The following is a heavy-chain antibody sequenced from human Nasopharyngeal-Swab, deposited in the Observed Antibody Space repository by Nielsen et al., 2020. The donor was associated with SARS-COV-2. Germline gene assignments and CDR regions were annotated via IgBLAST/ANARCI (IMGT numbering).Heavy chain of an antibody. CDR3: ARDTGGPPNYFDP. J-gene: IGHJ5*02. CDR2: IRSKGNSYAT. V-gene: IGHV3-73*01. D-gene: IGHD5-18*01. CDR1: GFIFSDSA. Sequence: GESLKISCAASGFIFSDSAIHWVRQASGKGLEWVGRIRSKGNSYATEYAASVEGRFTISRDNAKNSLYLQMNFLRVEDTAMYYCARDTGGPPNYFDPWGQGTLVTVSS.